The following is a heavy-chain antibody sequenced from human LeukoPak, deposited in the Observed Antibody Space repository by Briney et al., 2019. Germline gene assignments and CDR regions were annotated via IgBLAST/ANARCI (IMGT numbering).Heavy chain of an antibody. D-gene: IGHD6-19*01. CDR3: VKVSVTGTSVDY. CDR2: ISSNGGIT. CDR1: GFTFSSYP. V-gene: IGHV3-64D*06. Sequence: GGSLRLSCSASGFTFSSYPMHWVRQAPGKGLQYVSAISSNGGITYYADSVKDRFTISRDNSKNTLYLQMSSLRAEHMAVYYCVKVSVTGTSVDYWGQGTLVTVSS. J-gene: IGHJ4*02.